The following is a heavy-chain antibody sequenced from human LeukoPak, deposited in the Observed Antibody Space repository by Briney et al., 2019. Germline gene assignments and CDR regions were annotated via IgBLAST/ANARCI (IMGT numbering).Heavy chain of an antibody. Sequence: ASVKVSCKPSGYTFTGYYMHWVRQAPGQGLEWMGWINTNSGGTNYAQRFQGRVTMTRDTSMSTAYMELSRLRSDDSAVYYCARYFYDSSGSSSDAFDIWGQGTMVTVSS. CDR2: INTNSGGT. D-gene: IGHD3-22*01. CDR3: ARYFYDSSGSSSDAFDI. J-gene: IGHJ3*02. CDR1: GYTFTGYY. V-gene: IGHV1-2*02.